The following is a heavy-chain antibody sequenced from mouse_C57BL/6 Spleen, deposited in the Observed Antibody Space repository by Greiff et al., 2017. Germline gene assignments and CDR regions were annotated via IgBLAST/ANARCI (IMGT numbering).Heavy chain of an antibody. V-gene: IGHV1-52*01. Sequence: VKLQQPGAELVRPGSSVKLSCKASGYTFTSYWMHWVKQRPIQGLEWIGNIDPSDSETHYNQKFKDKATLTVDKSSSTAYMQLSSLTSEDSAVYYCARSPMVRTFFDYWGQGTTLTVSS. CDR2: IDPSDSET. J-gene: IGHJ2*01. CDR1: GYTFTSYW. D-gene: IGHD2-1*01. CDR3: ARSPMVRTFFDY.